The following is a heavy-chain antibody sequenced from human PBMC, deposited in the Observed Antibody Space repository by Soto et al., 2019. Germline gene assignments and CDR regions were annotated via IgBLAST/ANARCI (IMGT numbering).Heavy chain of an antibody. J-gene: IGHJ4*02. D-gene: IGHD1-26*01. Sequence: QVQLVQSGAEVKKPGASVKVSCKASGYTFSSYYMHWVRQAPGQGLEWMGIINPSGGSTSYAKKFQGRVTMTRDTSTSTVYMELSSLRSEDTAVYYCARVQGVGSYLAYLDYWGQGTLVTVSS. CDR3: ARVQGVGSYLAYLDY. CDR2: INPSGGST. V-gene: IGHV1-46*03. CDR1: GYTFSSYY.